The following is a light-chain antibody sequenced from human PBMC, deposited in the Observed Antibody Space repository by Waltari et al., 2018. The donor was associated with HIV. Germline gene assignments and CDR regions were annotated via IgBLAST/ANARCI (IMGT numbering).Light chain of an antibody. Sequence: DIVMTQSPDSLAVSLGERATINCKSARNVLYDSNNKNYLAWYQQKPGQPPKLLIYWASTRESGVPDRFSSSGSGTDFTLTISSLQAEDVAVYYCQQYYNTPFTFGPGTKVDI. CDR2: WAS. CDR3: QQYYNTPFT. V-gene: IGKV4-1*01. J-gene: IGKJ3*01. CDR1: RNVLYDSNNKNY.